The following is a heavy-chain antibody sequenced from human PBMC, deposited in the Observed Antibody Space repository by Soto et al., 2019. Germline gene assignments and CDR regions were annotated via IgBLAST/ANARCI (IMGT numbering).Heavy chain of an antibody. CDR3: ARGGGPKYYDILTGYITHYYYYGMDV. CDR1: GGSIISGDYY. J-gene: IGHJ6*02. CDR2: VYYSGST. V-gene: IGHV4-30-4*01. Sequence: SETLSLTCTVSGGSIISGDYYWSWIRQPPGKGLEWSGYVYYSGSTDYNPSLKSRVTISVDTSNYQFSLKLSSVTAADTAVYYCARGGGPKYYDILTGYITHYYYYGMDVWGQGTTVTVSS. D-gene: IGHD3-9*01.